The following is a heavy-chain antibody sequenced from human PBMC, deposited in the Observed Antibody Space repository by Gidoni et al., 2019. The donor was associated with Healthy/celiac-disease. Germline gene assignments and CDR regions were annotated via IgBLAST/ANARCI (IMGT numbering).Heavy chain of an antibody. CDR3: ARGGSRYYYDSSGIVDAFDI. V-gene: IGHV3-30-3*01. Sequence: QVQLVESGGGVVQPGRSLRLSCAASGFTFRSYAMHWVRQAPGKGLEWVAVISYDGSNKYYADSVKGRFTISRDNSKNTLYLQMNSLRAEDTAVYYCARGGSRYYYDSSGIVDAFDIWGQGTMVTVSS. CDR1: GFTFRSYA. CDR2: ISYDGSNK. J-gene: IGHJ3*02. D-gene: IGHD3-22*01.